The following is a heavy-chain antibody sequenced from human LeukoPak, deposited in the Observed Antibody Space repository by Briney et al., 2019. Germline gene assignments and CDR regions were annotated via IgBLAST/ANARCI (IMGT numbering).Heavy chain of an antibody. Sequence: GGSLRLSCTASGFTFSHYAMNWVRHAPGKGLEWLSYIGVGRSWVSQYYSDSVKGRFTISRDNAKNSLYLQMNSLRAEDTAVYYCARDQGVHCSGGSCTAFDIWGQGTMVTVSS. V-gene: IGHV3-21*05. CDR2: IGVGRSWVSQ. D-gene: IGHD2-15*01. CDR1: GFTFSHYA. CDR3: ARDQGVHCSGGSCTAFDI. J-gene: IGHJ3*02.